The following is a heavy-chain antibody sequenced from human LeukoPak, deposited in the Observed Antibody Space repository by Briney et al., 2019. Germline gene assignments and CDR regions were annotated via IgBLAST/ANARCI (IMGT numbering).Heavy chain of an antibody. Sequence: SVKVSCKASGGTFSSYAISWVRQAPGQGLEWMGGIIPIFGTANYAQKFQGRVTITADESTSTAYMELSSLRSEDTAVYYCARDNRPGYYYDSSGYPAWGQGTLVAVSS. V-gene: IGHV1-69*13. CDR3: ARDNRPGYYYDSSGYPA. D-gene: IGHD3-22*01. CDR1: GGTFSSYA. CDR2: IIPIFGTA. J-gene: IGHJ5*02.